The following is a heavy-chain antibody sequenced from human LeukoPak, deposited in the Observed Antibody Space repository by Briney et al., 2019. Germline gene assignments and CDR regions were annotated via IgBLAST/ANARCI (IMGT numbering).Heavy chain of an antibody. CDR3: AREGPLWFGELLASYYGMDV. D-gene: IGHD3-10*01. CDR2: ISSSSSYI. CDR1: RFTFSSYA. Sequence: GGSLRLSCAASRFTFSSYAMSWVRQAPGKGLESVSSISSSSSYIYYADSVKGRFTISRDNAKNSLYLQMNSLRAEDTAVYYCAREGPLWFGELLASYYGMDVWGQGTTVTVSS. J-gene: IGHJ6*02. V-gene: IGHV3-21*01.